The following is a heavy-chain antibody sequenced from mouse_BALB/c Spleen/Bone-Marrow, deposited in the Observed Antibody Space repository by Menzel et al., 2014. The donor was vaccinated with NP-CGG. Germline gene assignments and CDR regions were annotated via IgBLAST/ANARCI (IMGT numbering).Heavy chain of an antibody. CDR1: GDSITSGY. J-gene: IGHJ2*01. Sequence: EVQLQESGPSLVKPSQTLSLTCSVTGDSITSGYWNWIRKFPGNKLEYMGYISYSGSTYYNPSLKSRMSITRDTSKNQYYLQLNSVTTEDTATYYCARSGGNCDYFDYWGQGTTLTVSS. V-gene: IGHV3-8*02. D-gene: IGHD2-1*01. CDR3: ARSGGNCDYFDY. CDR2: ISYSGST.